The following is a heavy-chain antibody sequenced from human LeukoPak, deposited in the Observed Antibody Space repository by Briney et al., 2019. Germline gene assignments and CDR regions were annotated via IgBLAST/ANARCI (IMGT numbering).Heavy chain of an antibody. CDR1: GFTLDDYG. Sequence: KSGGSLRLSCTASGFTLDDYGVSWFRQAPGKGLEWVGFIRNKAYGGTKEYAASVKGRFTISRDNSKNTLYLQMNSLRAEDMAVYYCARDQAGGRYYYYGMDVWGQGTTVTVSS. CDR3: ARDQAGGRYYYYGMDV. D-gene: IGHD1-14*01. J-gene: IGHJ6*02. CDR2: IRNKAYGGTK. V-gene: IGHV3-49*05.